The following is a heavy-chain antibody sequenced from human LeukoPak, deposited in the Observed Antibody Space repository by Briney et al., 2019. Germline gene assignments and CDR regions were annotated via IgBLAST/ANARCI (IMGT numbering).Heavy chain of an antibody. CDR1: GFTFSSYS. CDR2: ISSSSSTI. J-gene: IGHJ4*02. V-gene: IGHV3-48*01. CDR3: VSITTEDY. Sequence: GGSLRLSCAASGFTFSSYSMNWVRQAPGKGLEWVSYISSSSSTIYYADSVKGRFTISRDNAKNSLYLQMNSLRAEDTAVYYCVSITTEDYWGRGTLVTVSS. D-gene: IGHD4-11*01.